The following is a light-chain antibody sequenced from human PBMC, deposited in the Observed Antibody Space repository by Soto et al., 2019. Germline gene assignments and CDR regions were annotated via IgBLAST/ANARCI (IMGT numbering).Light chain of an antibody. CDR3: GTWDASLGAGI. V-gene: IGLV1-51*01. Sequence: QSVLTQTPSVSAAPRQKVTISCSGSTSNIGNNYVSWYQQFPGTAPKLLIYDNNKRPSGIPDRFSGSRSGTPATLGITGLQTVDEADYYCGTWDASLGAGIFGGGTKVTVL. CDR1: TSNIGNNY. J-gene: IGLJ2*01. CDR2: DNN.